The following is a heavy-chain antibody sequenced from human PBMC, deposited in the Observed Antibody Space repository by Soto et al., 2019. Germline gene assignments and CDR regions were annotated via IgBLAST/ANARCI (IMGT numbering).Heavy chain of an antibody. CDR2: IWYDGSNK. CDR3: ARDYFGVDYYYGMDV. CDR1: GFTFSSYG. D-gene: IGHD3-16*01. J-gene: IGHJ6*02. Sequence: QVQLVESGGGVVQPGRSLRLSCAASGFTFSSYGMHWVRQAPGKGLEWVAVIWYDGSNKYYADSVKGRFTISRDNSXXTLYLQMNSLRAEDTAVYYCARDYFGVDYYYGMDVWGQGTTVTVSS. V-gene: IGHV3-33*01.